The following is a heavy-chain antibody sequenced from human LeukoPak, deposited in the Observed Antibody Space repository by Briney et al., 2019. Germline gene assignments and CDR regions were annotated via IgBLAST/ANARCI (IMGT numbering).Heavy chain of an antibody. D-gene: IGHD2-15*01. V-gene: IGHV1-8*01. Sequence: ASVKVSCKASGYTFTSDDINWVRQATGQGLEWMGWMNPNSGNTGYAQKFQGRVTMTRNTSISTAYMELRSLRSDDTAVYYCAREDCSGGSCYSDYWGQGTLVTVSS. CDR2: MNPNSGNT. J-gene: IGHJ4*02. CDR3: AREDCSGGSCYSDY. CDR1: GYTFTSDD.